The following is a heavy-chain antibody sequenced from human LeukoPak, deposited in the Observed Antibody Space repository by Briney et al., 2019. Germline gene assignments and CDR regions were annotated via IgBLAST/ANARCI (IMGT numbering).Heavy chain of an antibody. CDR1: VFTFNSYA. Sequence: PGGSLRLSCATSVFTFNSYAMSWVPQAPGKGLECVLGLSGSGGDTDYADSVKGRFTISRDNSRNTLYLQMNSLRSEDTAVYYCAKDAMATVTYFDYWGQGSLVTVSS. V-gene: IGHV3-23*01. CDR2: LSGSGGDT. J-gene: IGHJ4*02. CDR3: AKDAMATVTYFDY. D-gene: IGHD4-17*01.